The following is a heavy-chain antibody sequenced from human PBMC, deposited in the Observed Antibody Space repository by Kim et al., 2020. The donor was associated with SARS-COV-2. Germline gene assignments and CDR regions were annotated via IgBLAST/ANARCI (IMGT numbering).Heavy chain of an antibody. CDR3: AKDFAGTTNYYYYYGMDV. Sequence: GGSLRLSCAASGFTFSSYGMHWVRQAPGKGLEWVAVISYDGSNKYYADSVKGRFTISRDNSKNTLYLQMISLRAEDTAVYYCAKDFAGTTNYYYYYGMDV. CDR1: GFTFSSYG. V-gene: IGHV3-30*18. D-gene: IGHD1-1*01. J-gene: IGHJ6*01. CDR2: ISYDGSNK.